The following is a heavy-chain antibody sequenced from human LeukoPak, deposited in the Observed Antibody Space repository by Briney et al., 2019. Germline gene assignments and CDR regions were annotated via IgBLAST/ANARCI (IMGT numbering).Heavy chain of an antibody. CDR1: GYSISSGYY. Sequence: TSETLSLTCAVSGYSISSGYYWGWIRQPPGKGLEWIGSIYHSGSTYYNPSLKSRVTISVDTSKNQFSLKLSSVTAADTAVYYCARDPGDYYDSSGFFDYWGQGTLVTVSS. V-gene: IGHV4-38-2*02. D-gene: IGHD3-22*01. CDR3: ARDPGDYYDSSGFFDY. CDR2: IYHSGST. J-gene: IGHJ4*02.